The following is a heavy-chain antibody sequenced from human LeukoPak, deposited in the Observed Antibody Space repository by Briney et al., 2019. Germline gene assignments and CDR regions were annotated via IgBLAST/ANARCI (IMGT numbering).Heavy chain of an antibody. CDR2: ISGSGGST. J-gene: IGHJ5*02. D-gene: IGHD6-13*01. V-gene: IGHV3-23*01. Sequence: GGSLRLSCAASGFTFSSYAMSWVRQAPGKGLEWVSAISGSGGSTYYADSVKGRFTISRDNSKNTLYLQMNSLRAEDTAVYYCAKDISYSSSRYIFDAWGQGTLVTVSS. CDR1: GFTFSSYA. CDR3: AKDISYSSSRYIFDA.